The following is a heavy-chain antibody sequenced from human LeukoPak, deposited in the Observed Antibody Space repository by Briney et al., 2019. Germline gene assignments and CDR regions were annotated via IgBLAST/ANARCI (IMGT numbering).Heavy chain of an antibody. CDR2: IHYGGST. J-gene: IGHJ4*02. Sequence: PSETLSLTCTVSGGSIGRYYWSWIRQPPGKGLEWVGYIHYGGSTTYTPSLKSRVTISLDTSKTQFSLYLNSVTAADTAVYYCARSDTHHIHSSSWHFDYWGQGTLVTVSS. V-gene: IGHV4-59*01. D-gene: IGHD6-13*01. CDR1: GGSIGRYY. CDR3: ARSDTHHIHSSSWHFDY.